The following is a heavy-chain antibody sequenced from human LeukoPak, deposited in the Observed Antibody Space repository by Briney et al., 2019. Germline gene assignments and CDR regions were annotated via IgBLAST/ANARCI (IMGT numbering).Heavy chain of an antibody. CDR2: IIPIFGTA. J-gene: IGHJ1*01. D-gene: IGHD6-13*01. V-gene: IGHV1-69*05. CDR3: ASYRDSSSWYGLFYFQH. Sequence: GASVKVSCKASGGTFSSYAISWVRQAPGQGLEWMRGIIPIFGTANYAQKFQGRVTITTDESTSTAYMELSSLRSEDTAVYYCASYRDSSSWYGLFYFQHWGQGTLVTVSS. CDR1: GGTFSSYA.